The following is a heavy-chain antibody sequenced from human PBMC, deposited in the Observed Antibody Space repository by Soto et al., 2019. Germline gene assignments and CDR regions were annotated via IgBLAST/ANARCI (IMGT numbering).Heavy chain of an antibody. V-gene: IGHV1-18*01. J-gene: IGHJ4*02. D-gene: IGHD3-3*01. CDR2: ITAFNGNT. CDR3: ARISQSDFWSGYYYFFDY. Sequence: ASVKVSCKASGYTFTDYGISWVRQAPGQGLQWMGWITAFNGNTKYAQQFQGRVTMTTDTSTSTAYMEQRNLESDDTAVYYCARISQSDFWSGYYYFFDYWGQGTLVTVSS. CDR1: GYTFTDYG.